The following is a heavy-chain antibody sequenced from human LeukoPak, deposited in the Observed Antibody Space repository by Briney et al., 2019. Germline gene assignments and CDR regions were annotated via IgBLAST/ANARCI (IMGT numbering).Heavy chain of an antibody. J-gene: IGHJ3*02. CDR2: ISVSGNYI. CDR3: ARAGQGAYCSGGTCRLAFDI. D-gene: IGHD2-15*01. Sequence: GGSLRLSCAASGFTFSTYNINWVRRAPGKGLEWVSSISVSGNYIYYADSLKGRFTISRDNAKSSLYLQMNSLRAEDTAVYYCARAGQGAYCSGGTCRLAFDIWGQGTMVTVSS. V-gene: IGHV3-21*01. CDR1: GFTFSTYN.